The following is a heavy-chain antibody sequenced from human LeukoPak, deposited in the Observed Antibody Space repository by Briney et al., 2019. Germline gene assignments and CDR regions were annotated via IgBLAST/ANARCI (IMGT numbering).Heavy chain of an antibody. CDR1: GGSISSYY. Sequence: PSETLSLTCTVSGGSISSYYWSWIRQPPGKGLEWIGYIFYSGNTNYNPSFKSRVTMSLGTSKNLFSLRLTSVTAADTAVYYCARHTTVVPPHYFDYWGQGALVTVSS. CDR3: ARHTTVVPPHYFDY. V-gene: IGHV4-59*08. J-gene: IGHJ4*02. D-gene: IGHD4-17*01. CDR2: IFYSGNT.